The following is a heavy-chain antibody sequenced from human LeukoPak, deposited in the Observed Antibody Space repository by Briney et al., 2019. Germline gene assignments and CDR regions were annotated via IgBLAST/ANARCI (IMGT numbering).Heavy chain of an antibody. CDR1: GFTFSSYW. CDR3: ARALYGDYVDY. Sequence: GGSLRLSCAASGFTFSSYWMGWVRQAPGKGLEWVANIKQDGSEKYYVDSVKGRFTISRDNAKNSLYLQMNSLRAEDTAVYYCARALYGDYVDYWGQGTLVTVSS. D-gene: IGHD4-17*01. CDR2: IKQDGSEK. V-gene: IGHV3-7*01. J-gene: IGHJ4*02.